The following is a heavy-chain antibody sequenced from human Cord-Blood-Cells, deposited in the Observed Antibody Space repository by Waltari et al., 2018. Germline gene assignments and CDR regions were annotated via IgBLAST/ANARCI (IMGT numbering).Heavy chain of an antibody. Sequence: EVQLLESGGGLVQPGGSLRLSCAASGFTFSSHAMRWVRQASGKGLEWVSAISGSGGSTYYEDSGKGRFTISRDNSKNTLYLQMNSLRAEDTAVYYCAKEDCSSTSCYYYYGMDVWGQGTTVTVSS. CDR2: ISGSGGST. D-gene: IGHD2-2*01. V-gene: IGHV3-23*01. CDR1: GFTFSSHA. J-gene: IGHJ6*02. CDR3: AKEDCSSTSCYYYYGMDV.